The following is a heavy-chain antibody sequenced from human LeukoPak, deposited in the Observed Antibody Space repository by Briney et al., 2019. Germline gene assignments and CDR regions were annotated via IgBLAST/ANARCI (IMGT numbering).Heavy chain of an antibody. J-gene: IGHJ3*02. Sequence: PGGSLRLSCAASGFTFSSYAMSWVRQAPGKGLEWVAVISYDGSNKYYADSVKGRFTISRDNSKNTPYLQMNSLRAEDTAVYYCAREYYGDPRGAFDIWGQGTMLTVSS. CDR1: GFTFSSYA. CDR3: AREYYGDPRGAFDI. V-gene: IGHV3-30*03. D-gene: IGHD4-17*01. CDR2: ISYDGSNK.